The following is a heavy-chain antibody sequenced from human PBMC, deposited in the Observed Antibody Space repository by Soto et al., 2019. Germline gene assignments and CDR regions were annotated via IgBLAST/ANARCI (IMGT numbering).Heavy chain of an antibody. CDR3: ARTPCTNGVCYTVPGPLIYYYYMDV. CDR1: GYTFTSYY. V-gene: IGHV1-46*03. D-gene: IGHD2-8*01. CDR2: INPSGGST. Sequence: ASVKVSCKASGYTFTSYYMHWVRQAPGQGLEWMGIINPSGGSTSYAQKFQGRVTMTRDTSTSTVYMELSSLRSEDTAVYYCARTPCTNGVCYTVPGPLIYYYYMDVWGKGTTVTVSS. J-gene: IGHJ6*03.